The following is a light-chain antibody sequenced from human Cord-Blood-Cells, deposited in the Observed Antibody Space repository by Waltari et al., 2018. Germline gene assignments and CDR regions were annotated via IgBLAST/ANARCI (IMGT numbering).Light chain of an antibody. CDR3: QSYDSSNVV. J-gene: IGLJ2*01. CDR1: SGSIASNY. CDR2: EDN. V-gene: IGLV6-57*01. Sequence: NFMLTQPHSVSESPGKTVTISCTRSSGSIASNYVQWYQQRPGSSPTTGIYEDNQRPSGVPDRFSGSIDSSSNSASLTISGLKTADEADYYCQSYDSSNVVFGGGTKLTIL.